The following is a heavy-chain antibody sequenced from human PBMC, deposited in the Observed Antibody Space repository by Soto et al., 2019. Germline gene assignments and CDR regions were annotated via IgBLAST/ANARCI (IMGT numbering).Heavy chain of an antibody. CDR2: IYDSGNT. V-gene: IGHV4-30-4*01. D-gene: IGHD3-10*01. J-gene: IGHJ4*02. Sequence: QVQLQESGPGLVKPSQTLSLTCNVSGGSISSGDYFWSWIRQPPGKGLEWIGYIYDSGNTYYNSSLKSRVTISVDTSKNQCSLKVSSVTAADTAVYYCARVTMIRVFDFWGQGTLVTVSS. CDR3: ARVTMIRVFDF. CDR1: GGSISSGDYF.